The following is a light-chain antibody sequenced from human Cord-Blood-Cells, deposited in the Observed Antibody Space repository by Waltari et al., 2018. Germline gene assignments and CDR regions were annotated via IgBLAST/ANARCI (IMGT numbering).Light chain of an antibody. V-gene: IGLV2-14*01. CDR3: SSYTSSSSYV. J-gene: IGLJ1*01. CDR2: DVS. CDR1: SSDVGGYHY. Sequence: QSALTQPASVSGSLGQSITISCTGTSSDVGGYHYVSWYQQHPGKAPKLMIYDVSNRPSGVSNRFSGSKSGNTASLTISGLQAEDEADYYCSSYTSSSSYVFGTGTKVTVL.